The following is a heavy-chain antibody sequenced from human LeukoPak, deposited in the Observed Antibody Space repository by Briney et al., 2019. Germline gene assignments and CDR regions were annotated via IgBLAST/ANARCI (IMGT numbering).Heavy chain of an antibody. CDR2: IYYSGST. D-gene: IGHD3-3*01. J-gene: IGHJ6*03. CDR1: GGSTSSSSYY. Sequence: SETLSLTCTVSGGSTSSSSYYWGWIRQPPGKGLEWIGSIYYSGSTYYNPSLKSRVTISVDTSKNQFSLKLSSVTAADTAVYYCARAKYYDFWSGYFPYYYYYMDVWGKGTTVTVSS. CDR3: ARAKYYDFWSGYFPYYYYYMDV. V-gene: IGHV4-39*07.